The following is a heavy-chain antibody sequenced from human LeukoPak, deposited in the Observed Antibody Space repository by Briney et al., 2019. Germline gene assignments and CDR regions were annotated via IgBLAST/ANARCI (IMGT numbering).Heavy chain of an antibody. CDR1: GGSISSYY. J-gene: IGHJ4*02. CDR3: ARGSSGWKSFDY. CDR2: IYHSGST. D-gene: IGHD6-19*01. V-gene: IGHV4-59*12. Sequence: SDTLSLTCIVSGGSISSYYWSWIRQPAGKGLEWIGEIYHSGSTNYNPSLKSRVTISVDKSKKQFSLKLSSVTAADTAVYYCARGSSGWKSFDYWGQGTLVTVSS.